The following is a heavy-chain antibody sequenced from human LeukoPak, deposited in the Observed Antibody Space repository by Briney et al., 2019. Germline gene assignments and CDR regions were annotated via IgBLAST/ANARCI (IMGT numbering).Heavy chain of an antibody. J-gene: IGHJ4*02. CDR3: ARHVAPVMDYFDY. Sequence: PSETLSLTCTVSGGSISDYYWTWIRQSPGKRPEWLAYIRYSGRRNYSPSPKSRLSLSVDTSKNHFSLTLTSVTAADTAVYYCARHVAPVMDYFDYWGPGTLVTVS. D-gene: IGHD2-21*01. V-gene: IGHV4-59*08. CDR2: IRYSGRR. CDR1: GGSISDYY.